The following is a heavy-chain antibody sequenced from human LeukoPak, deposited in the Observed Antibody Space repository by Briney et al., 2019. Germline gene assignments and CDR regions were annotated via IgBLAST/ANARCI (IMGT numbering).Heavy chain of an antibody. D-gene: IGHD5-24*01. CDR1: GYTFTGYY. J-gene: IGHJ4*02. CDR2: INPNSGGT. Sequence: ASVKVSCKASGYTFTGYYMHWVRQAPGQGLEWMGRINPNSGGTNYAQKFQGRVTITADESTSTAYMELSSLRSEDTAVYYCARGRDGYNWADYWGQGTLVTVSS. CDR3: ARGRDGYNWADY. V-gene: IGHV1-2*06.